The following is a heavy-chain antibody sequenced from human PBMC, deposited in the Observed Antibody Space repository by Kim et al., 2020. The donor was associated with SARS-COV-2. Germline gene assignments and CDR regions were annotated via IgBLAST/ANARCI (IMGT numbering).Heavy chain of an antibody. V-gene: IGHV3-48*03. J-gene: IGHJ4*02. CDR1: GFTFSSYE. D-gene: IGHD6-13*01. CDR3: ARNPYSSSWSHIDY. Sequence: GGSLRLSCAASGFTFSSYEMNWVRQAPGKGLEWVSYISSSGSTIYYADSVKGRFTISRDNAKNSLYLQMNSLRAEDTAVYYCARNPYSSSWSHIDYWGQGTLVTVSS. CDR2: ISSSGSTI.